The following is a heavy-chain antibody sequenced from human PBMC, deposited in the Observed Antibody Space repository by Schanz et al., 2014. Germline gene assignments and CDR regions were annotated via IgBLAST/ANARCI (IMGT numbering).Heavy chain of an antibody. CDR2: IRSDNNYI. J-gene: IGHJ3*02. Sequence: DVQLVESGGGLVQSGGSLRLSCAASGFNFGDYYMTWVRQAPGKGLEWVSYIRSDNNYIYYADSVKGRFTISRDNAKNSLFLQMNSLTAEDTAVYYCVREDMVRGIRAFDIWGQGTMVTVSS. V-gene: IGHV3-21*02. CDR3: VREDMVRGIRAFDI. CDR1: GFNFGDYY. D-gene: IGHD3-10*01.